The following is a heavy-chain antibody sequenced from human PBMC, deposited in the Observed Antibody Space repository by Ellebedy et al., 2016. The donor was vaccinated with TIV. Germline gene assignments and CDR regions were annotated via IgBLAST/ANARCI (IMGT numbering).Heavy chain of an antibody. V-gene: IGHV5-51*01. CDR2: IYPGDSDT. J-gene: IGHJ6*02. CDR3: ARLPSQISGPGPTGMDV. CDR1: GYSFTSYW. Sequence: GESLKISXKGSGYSFTSYWIGWVRQMPGKGLEWMGIIYPGDSDTRYSPSFQGHVTISADKSISTAYLQWSSLKASDTAMYYCARLPSQISGPGPTGMDVWGQGTTVTVSS. D-gene: IGHD2-8*02.